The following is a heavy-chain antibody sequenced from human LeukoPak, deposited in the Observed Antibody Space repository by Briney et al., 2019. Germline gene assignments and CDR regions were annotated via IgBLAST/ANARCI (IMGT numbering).Heavy chain of an antibody. V-gene: IGHV1-2*02. Sequence: GASVKVSCKASGYTFTGYYMHWVRQAPGQGLEWMGWINPNSGGTIYAQKFQGRVTMTEDTSTDTAYMELSSLRSEDTAVYYCATAWQLAEKYYFDYWGQGTLVTVSS. J-gene: IGHJ4*02. CDR2: INPNSGGT. CDR1: GYTFTGYY. CDR3: ATAWQLAEKYYFDY. D-gene: IGHD6-13*01.